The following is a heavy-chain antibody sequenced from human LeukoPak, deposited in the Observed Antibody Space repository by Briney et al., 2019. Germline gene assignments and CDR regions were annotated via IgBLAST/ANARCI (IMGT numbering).Heavy chain of an antibody. CDR3: ARDFSWGVDS. V-gene: IGHV1-2*02. CDR2: INANSGDT. Sequence: GASVTVSCKTSAYSFTGYFFHWIRQAAGQGLEWMGWINANSGDTNYAQQFQGRLTMTRDRSISTVYMELSRLRTDDTAVYYCARDFSWGVDSWGQGTLVTVSS. CDR1: AYSFTGYF. D-gene: IGHD3-10*01. J-gene: IGHJ4*02.